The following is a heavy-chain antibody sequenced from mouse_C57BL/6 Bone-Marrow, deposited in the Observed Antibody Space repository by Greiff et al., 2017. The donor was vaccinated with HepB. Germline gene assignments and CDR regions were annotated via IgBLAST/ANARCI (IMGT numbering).Heavy chain of an antibody. J-gene: IGHJ4*01. CDR1: GFTFSDYY. CDR2: ISNGGGST. V-gene: IGHV5-12*01. Sequence: EVQLQESGGGLVQPGGSLKLSCAASGFTFSDYYMYWVRQTPEKRLEWVAYISNGGGSTYYPDTVKGRFTISRDNAKNTLYLQMSRLKSEDTAMYYCARRRTGTGAMDYWGQGTSVTVSS. CDR3: ARRRTGTGAMDY. D-gene: IGHD4-1*01.